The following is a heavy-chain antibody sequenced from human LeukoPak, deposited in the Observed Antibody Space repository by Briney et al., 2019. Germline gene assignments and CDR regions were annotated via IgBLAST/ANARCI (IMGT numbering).Heavy chain of an antibody. CDR2: INPSGGST. CDR3: ARLFRGGSGSYYSHDAFDI. CDR1: GYTFTSYY. J-gene: IGHJ3*02. Sequence: ASVKVSCKASGYTFTSYYMHWVRQAPGQGLEWMGIINPSGGSTSYAQKFQGRVTMTRDTSTSTVYMELSSLRSEDTAVYYCARLFRGGSGSYYSHDAFDIWGQGTMVTVSS. V-gene: IGHV1-46*01. D-gene: IGHD3-10*01.